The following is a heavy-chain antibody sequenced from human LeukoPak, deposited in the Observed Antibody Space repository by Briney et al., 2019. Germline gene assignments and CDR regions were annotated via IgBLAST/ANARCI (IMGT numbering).Heavy chain of an antibody. CDR3: ARLFRVVVPAANTHFDY. D-gene: IGHD2-2*01. CDR2: ISYDESNK. J-gene: IGHJ4*02. CDR1: GFTFSSYG. V-gene: IGHV3-30*03. Sequence: GGSLRLSCAASGFTFSSYGMHWVRQAPGKGLEWVAVISYDESNKYYADSVKGRFTISRDNSKNALYLQMNSLRAEDTAVYYCARLFRVVVPAANTHFDYWGQGTLVTVSS.